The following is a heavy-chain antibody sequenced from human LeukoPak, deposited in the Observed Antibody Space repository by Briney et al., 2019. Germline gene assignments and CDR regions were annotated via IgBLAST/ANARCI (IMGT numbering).Heavy chain of an antibody. CDR2: IYYSGST. CDR1: GGSISSGGYY. Sequence: SQTLSLTCTVSGGSISSGGYYWSWIRQHPGKGLEWIGYIYYSGSTYYNPSLKGRVTISVDTSKNQFSLKLSSVTAADTAVYYCARVGYSGYDFDYWGQGTLVTVSS. CDR3: ARVGYSGYDFDY. J-gene: IGHJ4*02. D-gene: IGHD5-12*01. V-gene: IGHV4-31*03.